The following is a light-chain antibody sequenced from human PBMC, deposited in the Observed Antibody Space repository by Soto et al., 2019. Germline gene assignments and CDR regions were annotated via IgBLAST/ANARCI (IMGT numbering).Light chain of an antibody. V-gene: IGKV3-20*01. CDR3: QQYSSSSPLT. CDR2: GAS. J-gene: IGKJ2*01. Sequence: EIVLTQSPGTLSLSPGERATLSCRASQSVSSSYIAWYQQKPGQAPRLLIYGASSRATGIPDRFSGSGSGTDFTLTISRLEPEDFAAYFCQQYSSSSPLTFGQGTKVEIK. CDR1: QSVSSSY.